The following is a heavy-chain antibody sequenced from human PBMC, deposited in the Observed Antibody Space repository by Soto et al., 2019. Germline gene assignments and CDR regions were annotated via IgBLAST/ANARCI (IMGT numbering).Heavy chain of an antibody. J-gene: IGHJ4*02. CDR3: ARTLRGTVVLDY. CDR1: GYTFISYA. Sequence: QVQIVQSGAEVKKPGASVKLSCKGSGYTFISYAVHWLRQAPGQRLEWMGWIEAANGDRRYSRNFPGRFTLDQDTSGSTAYMELTSLRSEDTAVYYCARTLRGTVVLDYWGLGTLVTVSS. CDR2: IEAANGDR. V-gene: IGHV1-3*01. D-gene: IGHD6-6*01.